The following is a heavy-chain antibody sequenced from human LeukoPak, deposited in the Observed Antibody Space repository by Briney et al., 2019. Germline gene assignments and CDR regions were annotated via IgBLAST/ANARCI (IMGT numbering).Heavy chain of an antibody. Sequence: GGSLRLSCAASGFTFDDYGMNWVRQAPGKGLEWVSGINWNGDSTGYADSVKGRLTISRDNAKNSLYLQMNSLRAEDTALYYCERVGVDGSGSYYNGGLDYWGQGTLVTVSS. D-gene: IGHD3-10*01. CDR1: GFTFDDYG. CDR2: INWNGDST. V-gene: IGHV3-20*04. J-gene: IGHJ4*02. CDR3: ERVGVDGSGSYYNGGLDY.